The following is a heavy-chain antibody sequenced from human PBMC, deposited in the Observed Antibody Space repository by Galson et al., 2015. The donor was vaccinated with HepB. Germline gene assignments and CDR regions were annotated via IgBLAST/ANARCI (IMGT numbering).Heavy chain of an antibody. CDR2: IGVSNGNT. V-gene: IGHV1-18*01. D-gene: IGHD1-26*01. CDR3: ARDDLIVGANPDY. Sequence: SVKVSCKAVGYTFDTYGISWVRQAPGQGLEWMGWIGVSNGNTTYAPKFQDRVTMTADRGTRTAYMEMTSLTSEDTAVYYCARDDLIVGANPDYWGQGTLVIVSS. CDR1: GYTFDTYG. J-gene: IGHJ4*02.